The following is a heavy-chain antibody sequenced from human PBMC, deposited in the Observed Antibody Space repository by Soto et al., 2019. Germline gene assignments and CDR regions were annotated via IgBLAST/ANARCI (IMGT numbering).Heavy chain of an antibody. D-gene: IGHD4-4*01. CDR3: AIGTTNYYYGMDV. V-gene: IGHV4-39*01. J-gene: IGHJ6*02. CDR1: GGSISSSSYY. CDR2: IYYSGST. Sequence: SETLSLTCTVSGGSISSSSYYWGWIRQPPGKGLEWIGSIYYSGSTYYNPSLKSRVTISVDTSKNQFSLKLSSVTAADTAVYYCAIGTTNYYYGMDVWGQGTPVTVSS.